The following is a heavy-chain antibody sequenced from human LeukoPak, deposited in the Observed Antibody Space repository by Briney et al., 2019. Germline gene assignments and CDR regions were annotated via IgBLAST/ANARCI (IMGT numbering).Heavy chain of an antibody. CDR1: GFTFSSYA. CDR2: ISGSGGST. CDR3: AKAASSSWPSYYYGMDV. D-gene: IGHD6-13*01. J-gene: IGHJ6*02. Sequence: GGSLRLSCAASGFTFSSYAMSWVRQAPGKGLEWVSAISGSGGSTYYADSVKGRFTISRDNSKNTLYLQMNSLRAEHTAVYYCAKAASSSWPSYYYGMDVWGQGTTVTVSS. V-gene: IGHV3-23*01.